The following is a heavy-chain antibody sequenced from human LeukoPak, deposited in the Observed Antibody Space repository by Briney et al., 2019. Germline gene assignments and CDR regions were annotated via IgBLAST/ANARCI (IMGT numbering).Heavy chain of an antibody. D-gene: IGHD3-16*01. CDR2: IYHSGST. V-gene: IGHV4-38-2*02. CDR3: ASLRSYISWFDP. J-gene: IGHJ5*02. Sequence: SETLSLTCTVSGYSISSGYYWGWIRQPPGKGLEWIGSIYHSGSTYYNPSLKSRVTISVDTSKNQFSLKLSSVTAADTAVYYCASLRSYISWFDPWGQGTLVTVSS. CDR1: GYSISSGYY.